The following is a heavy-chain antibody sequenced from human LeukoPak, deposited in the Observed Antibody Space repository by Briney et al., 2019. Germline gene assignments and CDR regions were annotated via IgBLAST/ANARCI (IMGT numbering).Heavy chain of an antibody. Sequence: GGALRLSCAASGVTFRSYAMSWVRQAPGKGLEWVSGISGSGSSAYYADSVRRRFTISRDNSKNTLYLQMNSLRAEDTAIYYCAKDLNDYSPYYFDYWGQGTLVTVSS. CDR3: AKDLNDYSPYYFDY. D-gene: IGHD4-11*01. V-gene: IGHV3-23*01. J-gene: IGHJ4*02. CDR2: ISGSGSSA. CDR1: GVTFRSYA.